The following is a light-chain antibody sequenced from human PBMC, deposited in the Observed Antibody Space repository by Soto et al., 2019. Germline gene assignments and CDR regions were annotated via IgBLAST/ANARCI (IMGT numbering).Light chain of an antibody. CDR2: DVS. V-gene: IGLV2-11*01. CDR1: NSDVGGYNY. CDR3: CSYAGTYV. Sequence: QSVLTQPRSVSGSPGQSVTISCTGTNSDVGGYNYVSWYQQHPGKAPKLMIYDVSERPSGVPDRFSGSKSGNTASLTISGLQAEDEADYYCCSYAGTYVFGTGTKLTVL. J-gene: IGLJ1*01.